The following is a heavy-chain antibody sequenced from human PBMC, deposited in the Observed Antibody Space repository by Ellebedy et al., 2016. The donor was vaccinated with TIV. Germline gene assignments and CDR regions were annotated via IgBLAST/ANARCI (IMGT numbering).Heavy chain of an antibody. Sequence: GESLKISCAASGFTFSDYYMIWIRQAPGKGLEWVSYINNSGSTIYYADSVKGRFTISRDNAKNSLSLLMNSLRAEDTAVYYCARDARFIDQQHNWFDPWGQGTLVTVSS. CDR1: GFTFSDYY. D-gene: IGHD2-2*01. CDR3: ARDARFIDQQHNWFDP. V-gene: IGHV3-11*01. J-gene: IGHJ5*02. CDR2: INNSGSTI.